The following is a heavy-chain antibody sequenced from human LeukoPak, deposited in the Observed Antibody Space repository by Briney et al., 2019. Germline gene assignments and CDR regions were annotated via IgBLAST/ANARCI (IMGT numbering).Heavy chain of an antibody. CDR3: AKHGSAAGSYYYYGMDV. V-gene: IGHV3-30-3*02. Sequence: PGGSLRLSCAASGFTFSSYAMHWVRQAPGKGLEWVAVISYDGSNKYYADSVKGRFTISRDNSKNTLYLQMSSLRAEDTAVYYCAKHGSAAGSYYYYGMDVWGQGTTVTVSS. D-gene: IGHD6-13*01. CDR1: GFTFSSYA. CDR2: ISYDGSNK. J-gene: IGHJ6*02.